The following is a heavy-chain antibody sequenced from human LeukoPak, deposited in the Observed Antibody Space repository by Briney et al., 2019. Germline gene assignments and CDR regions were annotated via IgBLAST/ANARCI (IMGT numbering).Heavy chain of an antibody. J-gene: IGHJ4*02. V-gene: IGHV4-34*01. D-gene: IGHD4-17*01. CDR2: INHSGYT. Sequence: PSETLSLTCAVSGVSFDDYYWAWVRQTPGKGLEWIGEINHSGYTNDSPSLKSRVTLSIGTSRKQFSLNPRSVTVADAGIYYCTRMTTGHDYWGQGTLVTVSS. CDR1: GVSFDDYY. CDR3: TRMTTGHDY.